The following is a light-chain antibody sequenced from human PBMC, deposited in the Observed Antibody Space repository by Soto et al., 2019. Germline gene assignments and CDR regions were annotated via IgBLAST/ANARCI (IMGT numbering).Light chain of an antibody. V-gene: IGKV3D-15*01. CDR2: AES. CDR3: QQYKQWPLT. CDR1: QGVART. J-gene: IGKJ4*01. Sequence: EILLTQFPATVSVSPGERVTLSCRVSQGVARTLAWFQQKPGQSPRLLVYAESTRAAGIPARFSGSGSGTEFTLTISSLQSEDVAVYYCQQYKQWPLTFGGGTKVDIK.